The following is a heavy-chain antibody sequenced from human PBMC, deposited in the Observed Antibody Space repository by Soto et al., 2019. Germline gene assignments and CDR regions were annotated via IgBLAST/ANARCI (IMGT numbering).Heavy chain of an antibody. CDR3: ERVPDY. CDR2: TYHSGST. CDR1: GGSISSGGYS. Sequence: SXTLSLTCAVSGGSISSGGYSWSWIRQPPGKGLEWIGYTYHSGSTYYNPSLKSRVTISIDRSKNQFSLKLSSVTAADTAVYYCERVPDYWVQGILVNISS. D-gene: IGHD2-2*01. J-gene: IGHJ4*02. V-gene: IGHV4-30-2*01.